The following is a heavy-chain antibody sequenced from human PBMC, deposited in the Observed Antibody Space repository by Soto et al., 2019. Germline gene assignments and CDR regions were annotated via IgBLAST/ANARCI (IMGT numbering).Heavy chain of an antibody. V-gene: IGHV1-2*02. CDR1: GYSFTAYY. CDR3: ARGSAVGGNWFDS. J-gene: IGHJ5*01. CDR2: IKPHSGDT. Sequence: QVPLVQSGAEVKRPGASVKVSCKASGYSFTAYYIHWVRQAPGQGLECMGWIKPHSGDTGYTQKFQGRVTMTRDTSISTAYMELSSLRYDDTAMYYCARGSAVGGNWFDSWGQGTLVTVSS. D-gene: IGHD3-16*01.